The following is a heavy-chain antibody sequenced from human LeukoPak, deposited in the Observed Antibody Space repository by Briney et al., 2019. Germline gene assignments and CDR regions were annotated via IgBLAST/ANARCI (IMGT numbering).Heavy chain of an antibody. CDR3: ARGYNILTGYYYFDY. Sequence: NPSETLSLTCTVSGGSISSYYWTWIRQPPGKGLEWIGSLYYSGSTNYNPSLKSRVTISVDTSKNQFSLKLSSVTAADTAVYYCARGYNILTGYYYFDYWGQGILVTVSS. CDR1: GGSISSYY. CDR2: LYYSGST. V-gene: IGHV4-59*12. J-gene: IGHJ4*02. D-gene: IGHD3-9*01.